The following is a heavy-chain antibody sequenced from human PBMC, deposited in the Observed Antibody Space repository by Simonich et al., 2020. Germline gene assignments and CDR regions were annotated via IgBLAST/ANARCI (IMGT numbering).Heavy chain of an antibody. J-gene: IGHJ2*01. V-gene: IGHV1-2*02. CDR1: GYPPPGYT. CDR2: DRPNTRGT. D-gene: IGHD6-13*01. Sequence: QVQLVQSGAEVNNPGAPVQVPGQASGYPPPGYTLQRAAQPPGNGREQGVVKGDSVLRCDRPNTRGTNKYKEVTGRGALNRDTSISTAYMGLGRLRSDDTAVYYCARGGVRSSSWYWYFDLWGRGTLVTVSS. CDR3: ARGGVRSSSWYWYFDL.